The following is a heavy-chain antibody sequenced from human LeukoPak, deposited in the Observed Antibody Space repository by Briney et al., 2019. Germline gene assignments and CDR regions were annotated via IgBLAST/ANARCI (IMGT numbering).Heavy chain of an antibody. D-gene: IGHD4-23*01. CDR2: INHSGRT. J-gene: IGHJ4*02. V-gene: IGHV4-34*01. Sequence: SETLSLTCAVSGVSFFGSHLNWIRQSPEKGLEWIGEINHSGRTNYNPSLESPVTPSVDTSKSQFFLKLTSVPAADTAVYYCARDPTTVVTLPYYFDFWGQGTLVTVSA. CDR3: ARDPTTVVTLPYYFDF. CDR1: GVSFFGSH.